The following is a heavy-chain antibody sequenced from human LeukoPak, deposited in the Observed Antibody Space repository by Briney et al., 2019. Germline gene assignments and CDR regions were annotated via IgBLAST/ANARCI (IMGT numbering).Heavy chain of an antibody. V-gene: IGHV3-11*01. CDR3: ARMAAAADFDY. CDR2: ISSSGSTI. J-gene: IGHJ4*02. D-gene: IGHD6-13*01. Sequence: GGSLRLSCAASGFTFSDYYMSWIRQAPGKGLEWVSYISSSGSTIYYADSVKGRFTISRDNAKNSLYLQMNSLRAEDTAAYYCARMAAAADFDYWGQGTLVTVSS. CDR1: GFTFSDYY.